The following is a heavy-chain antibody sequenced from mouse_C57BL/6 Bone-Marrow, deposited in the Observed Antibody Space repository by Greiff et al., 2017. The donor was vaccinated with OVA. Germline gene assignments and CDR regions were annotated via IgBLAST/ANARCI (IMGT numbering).Heavy chain of an antibody. V-gene: IGHV6-6*01. CDR3: TASSITTVVAPDY. D-gene: IGHD1-1*01. J-gene: IGHJ2*01. CDR1: GFTFSDAW. Sequence: EVQVVESGGGLVQPGGSMKLSCAASGFTFSDAWMDWVRQSPEKGLEWVAEIRNKANNHATYYAESVKGRFTISRDDSKSSVYLQMNSLRAEDTGIYYCTASSITTVVAPDYWGQGTTLTVSS. CDR2: IRNKANNHAT.